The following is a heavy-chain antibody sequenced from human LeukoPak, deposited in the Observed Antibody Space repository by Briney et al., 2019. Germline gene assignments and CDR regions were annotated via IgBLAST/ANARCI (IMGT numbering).Heavy chain of an antibody. V-gene: IGHV1-18*01. D-gene: IGHD6-19*01. CDR2: ISAYNGNT. CDR3: ARSRQHIAVALGDAFDI. J-gene: IGHJ3*02. Sequence: GASVKVSCKASGYTFTSYGISWVRQAPGQGLEWMGWISAYNGNTNYAQKLQGRVTMTTDTSTSTAYMELRSLRSDDTAVYYCARSRQHIAVALGDAFDIWGQGTMVTVSS. CDR1: GYTFTSYG.